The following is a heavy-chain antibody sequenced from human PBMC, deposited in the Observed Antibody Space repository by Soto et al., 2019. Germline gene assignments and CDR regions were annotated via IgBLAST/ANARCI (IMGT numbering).Heavy chain of an antibody. Sequence: GGSLRLSCAASGFTFSNDWMSWVRQAPGKGLEWVGRIRSKTDGGTIDYAAPVKGRFTISRDDSKNTLYLQMSSLNIEDTAVYYCTTDRSSSSFHYWGQGTLVTVSS. D-gene: IGHD2-2*01. CDR1: GFTFSNDW. CDR2: IRSKTDGGTI. CDR3: TTDRSSSSFHY. J-gene: IGHJ4*02. V-gene: IGHV3-15*01.